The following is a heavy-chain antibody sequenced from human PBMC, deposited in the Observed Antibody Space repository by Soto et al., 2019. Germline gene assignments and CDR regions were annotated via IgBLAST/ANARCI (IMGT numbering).Heavy chain of an antibody. CDR3: ARESSWNDDEEYYYYVMDV. CDR1: GDSISGMY. Sequence: QVQLQESGPGLVKPSETLSLTCTVSGDSISGMYCSWIRQPPGKGLEWIGHIYDSGSTNYNPSLKSRVTISVDTSKNQISLKLSSVTAADTAVYYCARESSWNDDEEYYYYVMDVWGQGTTVIVSS. D-gene: IGHD1-1*01. CDR2: IYDSGST. J-gene: IGHJ6*02. V-gene: IGHV4-59*01.